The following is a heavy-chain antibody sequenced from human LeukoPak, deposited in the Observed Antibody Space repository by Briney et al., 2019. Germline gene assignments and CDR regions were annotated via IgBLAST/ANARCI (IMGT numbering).Heavy chain of an antibody. D-gene: IGHD3-10*01. Sequence: PSETLSLTCAVYGGSFSGYYWSWIRQPPGKGLEWIGEINHSGSTNYNPSLKSRVTISVDTSKNQFSLKLSSVTAADTAVYYCARDGRWWFGELLEGYFDYWGQGTLVTVSS. CDR3: ARDGRWWFGELLEGYFDY. J-gene: IGHJ4*02. V-gene: IGHV4-34*01. CDR2: INHSGST. CDR1: GGSFSGYY.